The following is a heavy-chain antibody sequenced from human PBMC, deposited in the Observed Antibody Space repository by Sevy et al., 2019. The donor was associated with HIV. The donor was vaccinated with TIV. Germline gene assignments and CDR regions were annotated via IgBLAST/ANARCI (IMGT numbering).Heavy chain of an antibody. V-gene: IGHV3-7*03. CDR1: GFTFSNYW. Sequence: GSLRLSCAASGFTFSNYWMTWVRQATGKGLEWVANIKPDGSQKYYVDSLKGRFTISRDNAKNSLYLQMGSLTDEDTAVYYCARDRRVEYGGSDYWGQGALVTVSS. CDR3: ARDRRVEYGGSDY. D-gene: IGHD3-10*01. CDR2: IKPDGSQK. J-gene: IGHJ4*02.